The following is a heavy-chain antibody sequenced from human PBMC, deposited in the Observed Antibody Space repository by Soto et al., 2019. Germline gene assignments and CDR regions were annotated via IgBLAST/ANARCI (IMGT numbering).Heavy chain of an antibody. D-gene: IGHD1-26*01. CDR1: GYSISSSNW. CDR3: ARREIQGPIDY. V-gene: IGHV4-28*01. Sequence: QVQLQESGPGLVKPSDTLSLTCAVSGYSISSSNWWGWIRQPPGKGLEWIGDIYYSGTTYSNPSLKSRVTMSVDTSKNQFSLKLTSVTAVDTAVYYCARREIQGPIDYWGQGTLVTVAS. J-gene: IGHJ4*02. CDR2: IYYSGTT.